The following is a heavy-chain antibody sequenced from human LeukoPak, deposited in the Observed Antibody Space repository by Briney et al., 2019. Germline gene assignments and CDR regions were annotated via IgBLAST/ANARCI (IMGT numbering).Heavy chain of an antibody. J-gene: IGHJ4*02. CDR3: ARDPRYYDSREADY. CDR2: ISSSSSYI. CDR1: GFTFSSYS. Sequence: PGGPLRLSCAASGFTFSSYSMNWVRQAPGKGLEWVSSISSSSSYIYYADSVKGRFTISRDNAKNSLYLQMNSLRAEDTAVYYCARDPRYYDSREADYWGQGTLVTVSS. V-gene: IGHV3-21*01. D-gene: IGHD3-22*01.